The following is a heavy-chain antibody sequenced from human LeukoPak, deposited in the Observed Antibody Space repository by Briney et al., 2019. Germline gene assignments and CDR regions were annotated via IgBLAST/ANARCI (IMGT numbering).Heavy chain of an antibody. V-gene: IGHV3-23*01. D-gene: IGHD3-22*01. CDR1: GFTFTSHT. J-gene: IGHJ4*02. CDR3: ASTGSPSYYDSSAYFSY. CDR2: ISGSGGTT. Sequence: PGGSLRLSCAASGFTFTSHTMSWVRQAPGKGLAWVSAISGSGGTTYYADSVKGRFTISRDNSKNTLYLQMNSLRAEDTAVYYCASTGSPSYYDSSAYFSYWGQGTLVTVSS.